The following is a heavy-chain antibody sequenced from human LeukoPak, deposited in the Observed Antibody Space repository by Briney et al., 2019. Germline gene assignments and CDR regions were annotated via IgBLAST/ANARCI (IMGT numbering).Heavy chain of an antibody. CDR2: ISGSGGST. CDR3: AKNIYDILTGYLFDY. V-gene: IGHV3-23*01. J-gene: IGHJ4*02. CDR1: GFTFSSYA. Sequence: GGSLRLSCAASGFTFSSYAMSWVRQAPGKGLEWVSAISGSGGSTYYADSVKGRFTISRDNSKNTLYLQMNSLRAEDTAVYYCAKNIYDILTGYLFDYWGQGTLVTVSS. D-gene: IGHD3-9*01.